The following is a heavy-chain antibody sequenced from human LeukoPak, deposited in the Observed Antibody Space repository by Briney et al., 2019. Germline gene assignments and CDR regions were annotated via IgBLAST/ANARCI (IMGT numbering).Heavy chain of an antibody. J-gene: IGHJ4*02. V-gene: IGHV1-69*05. CDR3: ARDRAVAGFNFDY. D-gene: IGHD6-19*01. Sequence: ASVKVSCKASGGTFSSYAISWVRQAPGQGLEWVGGIIPIFGTANYAQKFQGRVTITTDESTSTAYMELSSLRSEDTAVYYCARDRAVAGFNFDYWGQGTLVTVSS. CDR1: GGTFSSYA. CDR2: IIPIFGTA.